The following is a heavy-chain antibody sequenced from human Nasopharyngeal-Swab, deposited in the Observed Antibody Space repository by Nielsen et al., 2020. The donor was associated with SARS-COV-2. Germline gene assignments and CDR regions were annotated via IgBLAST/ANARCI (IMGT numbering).Heavy chain of an antibody. CDR2: IKQDGSEK. CDR3: ARASIAAAGTGGDP. D-gene: IGHD6-13*01. J-gene: IGHJ5*02. V-gene: IGHV3-7*03. Sequence: GESLKISCAASGFTFSSYWMSWVRQAPGKGLEWVANIKQDGSEKYYVDSVKGRFTISRDNAKNSLYLQMNSLRAEDTAVYYCARASIAAAGTGGDPWGQGTLVTVSS. CDR1: GFTFSSYW.